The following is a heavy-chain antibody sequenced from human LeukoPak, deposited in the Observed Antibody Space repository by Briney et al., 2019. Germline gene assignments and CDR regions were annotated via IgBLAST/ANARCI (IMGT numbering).Heavy chain of an antibody. V-gene: IGHV4-34*01. J-gene: IGHJ4*02. D-gene: IGHD6-13*01. CDR2: INHSGST. CDR1: GFSFSDHW. Sequence: PGESLRLSCVASGFSFSDHWMNWFRQAPGKGLEWIGEINHSGSTNYNPSLKSRVTISVDTSKNQFSLKLSSVTAADTAVYYCARQSSSWYRRFDYWGQGTLVTVSS. CDR3: ARQSSSWYRRFDY.